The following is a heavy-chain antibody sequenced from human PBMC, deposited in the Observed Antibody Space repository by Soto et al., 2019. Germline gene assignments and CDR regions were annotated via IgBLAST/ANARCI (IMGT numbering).Heavy chain of an antibody. CDR1: GGTFSTDS. CDR3: AREIDGYYGMDV. V-gene: IGHV1-69*12. J-gene: IGHJ6*02. Sequence: QVQLVQSGAEVKKPGSSVKVSCKASGGTFSTDSISWVRQAPGQGLEWMGGIIPMFGTANNAQKFQGRVTNTADESTSTAYMDLSSLRYEDTAVYFCAREIDGYYGMDVWGQGTTVTVAS. CDR2: IIPMFGTA.